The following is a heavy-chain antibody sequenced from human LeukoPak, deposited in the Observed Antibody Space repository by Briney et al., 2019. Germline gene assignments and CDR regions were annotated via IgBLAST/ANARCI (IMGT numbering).Heavy chain of an antibody. D-gene: IGHD3-10*01. V-gene: IGHV3-33*01. CDR1: GFTFSTYG. J-gene: IGHJ4*02. Sequence: GGSLRLSCAASGFTFSTYGMHWVRQAPGKGLEWVAVIWNDGSNKYYADSVKGRFTISRDNSKSTLYLQMNSLRAEDTAVYSCARASGPFDYWGQGTLVTVSS. CDR3: ARASGPFDY. CDR2: IWNDGSNK.